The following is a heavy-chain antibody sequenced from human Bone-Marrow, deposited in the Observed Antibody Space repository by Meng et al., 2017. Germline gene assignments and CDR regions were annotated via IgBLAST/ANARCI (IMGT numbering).Heavy chain of an antibody. CDR1: GYTFTSYG. D-gene: IGHD4-17*01. J-gene: IGHJ6*02. V-gene: IGHV1-18*01. Sequence: ASVKVSCKASGYTFTSYGISWVRQAPGQGLEWMGWISAYNGNTNYAQKLQGRVTMTTDTSTSTAYMELRSLRSDDTAVYYCARGGYGDYRMSYYYYGMDVWGQGTTVTVSS. CDR3: ARGGYGDYRMSYYYYGMDV. CDR2: ISAYNGNT.